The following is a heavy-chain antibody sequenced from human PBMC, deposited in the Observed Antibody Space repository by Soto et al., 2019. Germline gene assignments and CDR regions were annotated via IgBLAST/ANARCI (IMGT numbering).Heavy chain of an antibody. CDR1: GGSISSSNW. CDR3: ARDNYGSGSYYSYNWFDP. CDR2: IYHSGST. V-gene: IGHV4-4*02. Sequence: SETLSLTCAVSGGSISSSNWWSWVRQPPGKGLEWIGEIYHSGSTNYNPSLKSRVTISVDKSKNQFSLKLSSVTAADTAVYYCARDNYGSGSYYSYNWFDPWGQGTLVTVSS. J-gene: IGHJ5*02. D-gene: IGHD3-10*01.